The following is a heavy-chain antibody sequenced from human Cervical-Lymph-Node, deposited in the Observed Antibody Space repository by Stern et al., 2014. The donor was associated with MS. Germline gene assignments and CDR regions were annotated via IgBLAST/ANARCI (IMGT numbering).Heavy chain of an antibody. CDR1: GYTFTSNG. D-gene: IGHD2-15*01. Sequence: QVQLVQSGAEVKKPGPSVKVSCKASGYTFTSNGISWVRQPHGPGLEWMGWVSTCNGNTMDAQKLQGRVTMTTDTATSAAYMELRSLRSDDTAVCYCARGLLGSENAFDIWGQGTMVTVSS. J-gene: IGHJ3*02. CDR3: ARGLLGSENAFDI. V-gene: IGHV1-18*01. CDR2: VSTCNGNT.